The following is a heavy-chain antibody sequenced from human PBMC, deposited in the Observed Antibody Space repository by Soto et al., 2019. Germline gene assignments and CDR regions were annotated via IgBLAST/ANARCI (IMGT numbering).Heavy chain of an antibody. CDR2: INSNGGRT. J-gene: IGHJ4*02. V-gene: IGHV3-20*04. Sequence: GGSLRLSCAASGFTFEDYGINWVRQAPGKGLEWVSGINSNGGRTGYADSVKGRFTISRDNAKNSLYLQMNSLRAEDTALYYCARGMGDSSGYYYPFDYWGLGTLVTVSS. CDR1: GFTFEDYG. CDR3: ARGMGDSSGYYYPFDY. D-gene: IGHD3-22*01.